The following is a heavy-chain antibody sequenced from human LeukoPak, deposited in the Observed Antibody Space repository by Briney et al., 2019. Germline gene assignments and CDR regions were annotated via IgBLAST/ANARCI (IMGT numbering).Heavy chain of an antibody. J-gene: IGHJ4*02. CDR1: GYTFTSYG. D-gene: IGHD6-13*01. Sequence: ASVTVSCKASGYTFTSYGISWVRQAPGQGLEWMGWISASNGNTKYAQKVQGRVTMTTDTSTNTAYMELRSLRSDDTALYYCARYPLSYSSNWHYYFDYWGQGTLLTVSS. V-gene: IGHV1-18*01. CDR3: ARYPLSYSSNWHYYFDY. CDR2: ISASNGNT.